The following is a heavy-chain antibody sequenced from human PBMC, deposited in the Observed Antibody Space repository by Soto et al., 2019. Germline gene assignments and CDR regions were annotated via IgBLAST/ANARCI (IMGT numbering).Heavy chain of an antibody. CDR3: ARVLESKYSSSSGWFDP. CDR1: GGTFSNYS. V-gene: IGHV1-69*13. Sequence: VKVSCKASGGTFSNYSFSWVRQAPGQGLQWMGGILPVFGTTKYSQRFQGRVTITADESTSTAYMEVSSLRSEDTAVYYCARVLESKYSSSSGWFDPWGPGTLVTVSS. CDR2: ILPVFGTT. D-gene: IGHD6-6*01. J-gene: IGHJ5*02.